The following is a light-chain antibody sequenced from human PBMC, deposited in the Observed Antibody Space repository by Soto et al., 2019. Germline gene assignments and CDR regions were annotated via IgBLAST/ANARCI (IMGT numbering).Light chain of an antibody. V-gene: IGLV1-51*01. Sequence: QSVLTQPPSVSAAPGQRVTISCSGSSSNIGSNHVAWYQQFPGTAPKLLIYDNDKRPSGIPDRFSGSRSGTSATLGITGLQTGDEADYYCATWDSSRSVVVFGGGTKLTVL. CDR2: DND. CDR1: SSNIGSNH. CDR3: ATWDSSRSVVV. J-gene: IGLJ2*01.